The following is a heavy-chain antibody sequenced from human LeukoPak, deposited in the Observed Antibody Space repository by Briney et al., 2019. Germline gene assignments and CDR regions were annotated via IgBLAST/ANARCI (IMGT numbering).Heavy chain of an antibody. CDR3: ARGNFYDSSVGY. J-gene: IGHJ4*02. CDR2: IYSGGNT. V-gene: IGHV3-66*01. CDR1: GFTVSSNY. Sequence: GSLRLSCADSGFTVSSNYMTWVRQAPGKGLEWVSLIYSGGNTYYADSVKGRFTISRDNSKNTLYLRMNNLTADDTAVYYCARGNFYDSSVGYWGQGTLVTVSS. D-gene: IGHD3-22*01.